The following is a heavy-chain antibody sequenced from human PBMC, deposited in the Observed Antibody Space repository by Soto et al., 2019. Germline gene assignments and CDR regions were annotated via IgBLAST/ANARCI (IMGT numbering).Heavy chain of an antibody. CDR3: AILLVRFGELFGPVDY. CDR1: GFTFSSYS. Sequence: GGSLRLSCAASGFTFSSYSMNWVRQAPGKGLEWVSSISSRSSYIHYADSVKGRFTISRDNAKSSLYLQMNSLRAEDTAVYYCAILLVRFGELFGPVDYWGQGTLVT. V-gene: IGHV3-21*06. J-gene: IGHJ4*02. CDR2: ISSRSSYI. D-gene: IGHD3-10*01.